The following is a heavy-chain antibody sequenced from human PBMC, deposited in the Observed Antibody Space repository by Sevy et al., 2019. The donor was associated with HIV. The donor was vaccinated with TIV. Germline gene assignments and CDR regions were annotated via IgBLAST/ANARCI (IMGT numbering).Heavy chain of an antibody. CDR2: IIPIFGTA. CDR3: ARVGGYSGYDGAFVI. CDR1: GGTFSSYA. J-gene: IGHJ3*02. D-gene: IGHD5-12*01. Sequence: ASVKVSCKASGGTFSSYAISWVRQAPGQGLEWMGGIIPIFGTANYAQKFQGRVTITADESTSTAYMELSSLRSEDTAVYYCARVGGYSGYDGAFVIWGQGTMVTVSS. V-gene: IGHV1-69*13.